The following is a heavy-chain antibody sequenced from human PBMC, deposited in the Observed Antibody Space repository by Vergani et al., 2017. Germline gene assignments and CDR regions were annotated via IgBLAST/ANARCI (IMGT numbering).Heavy chain of an antibody. CDR3: ARHVTQDYYNDSDYFYY. CDR2: MDYNGPA. V-gene: IGHV4-39*01. CDR1: GGSFFNSRYY. Sequence: QLQLQESGPGLVKPSGTLSLTCSVTGGSFFNSRYYWGWIRQPPGKGLEWIGSMDYNGPAYYTPSLRRRVAISIDTSKMQFSLKLYSLTAADTAIYYCARHVTQDYYNDSDYFYYWGLGTLVTVSS. D-gene: IGHD3-22*01. J-gene: IGHJ4*02.